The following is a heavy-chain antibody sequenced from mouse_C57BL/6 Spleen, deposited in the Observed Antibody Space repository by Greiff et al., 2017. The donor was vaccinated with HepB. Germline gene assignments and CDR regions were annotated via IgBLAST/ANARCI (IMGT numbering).Heavy chain of an antibody. CDR3: ARNYYGSSYGY. V-gene: IGHV1-61*01. Sequence: VQLQQPGAELVRPGSSVKLSCKASGYTFTSYWMDWVKQRPGQGLEWIGNIYPSDSETHYNQKFKDKATLTVDKSSSTAYMQLSSLTSEDSAVYYCARNYYGSSYGYWGQGTTLTVSS. CDR2: IYPSDSET. CDR1: GYTFTSYW. D-gene: IGHD1-1*01. J-gene: IGHJ2*01.